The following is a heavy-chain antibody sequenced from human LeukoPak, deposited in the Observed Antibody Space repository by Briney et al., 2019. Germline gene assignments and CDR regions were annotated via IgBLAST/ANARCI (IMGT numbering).Heavy chain of an antibody. CDR3: AKDVGAVAGTKGYFDL. V-gene: IGHV3-30*18. J-gene: IGHJ2*01. Sequence: PGGSLRLSCAASGFTFSSYGMHWVHQAPGKGLEWVAVISYDGSNKYYADSVKGRFTISRDNSKNTLYLQMNSLRAEDTAVYYCAKDVGAVAGTKGYFDLWGRGTLVTVSS. CDR1: GFTFSSYG. CDR2: ISYDGSNK. D-gene: IGHD6-19*01.